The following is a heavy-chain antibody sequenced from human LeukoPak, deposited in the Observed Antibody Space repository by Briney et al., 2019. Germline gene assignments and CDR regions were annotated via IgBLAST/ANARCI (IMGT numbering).Heavy chain of an antibody. V-gene: IGHV1-2*02. J-gene: IGHJ4*02. CDR2: SNPNSGGT. Sequence: ASVKASCKASGYTFTGHFIHWVRQAPGQGLEWMGWSNPNSGGTNYAQKFQGRVTMTRDTSISTAYMELSRVISDDTAVYYCAREYSRYSGTYYDYWGQGTLVTVSS. D-gene: IGHD5-12*01. CDR1: GYTFTGHF. CDR3: AREYSRYSGTYYDY.